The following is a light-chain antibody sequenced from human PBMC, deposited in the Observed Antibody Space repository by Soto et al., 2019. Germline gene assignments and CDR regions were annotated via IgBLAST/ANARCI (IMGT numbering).Light chain of an antibody. CDR1: RSNIGSNT. Sequence: QSVLTQPPSASGTPGQRVTISCSGSRSNIGSNTVNWYRQLPGTAPKLLIYDNNQRPSGVPDRFSGSKSGTSGSLAISGLQSEDEAYYYCAAWDDSLNGDVFGAGTKLTVL. V-gene: IGLV1-44*01. CDR2: DNN. CDR3: AAWDDSLNGDV. J-gene: IGLJ1*01.